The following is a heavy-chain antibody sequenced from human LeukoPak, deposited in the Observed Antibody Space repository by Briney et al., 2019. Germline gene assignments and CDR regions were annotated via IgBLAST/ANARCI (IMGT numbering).Heavy chain of an antibody. CDR1: AGSISSSNYY. CDR2: IYSSGTT. J-gene: IGHJ4*02. V-gene: IGHV4-39*01. CDR3: VRQPDYYFDY. Sequence: SETLSLTCTVSAGSISSSNYYWGCIRQPPGKGLEWIGSIYSSGTTYYNPSLKSRVTISVDTSKNQFSLKLSSVTAADTAVYYCVRQPDYYFDYWGQGTLVTVSS.